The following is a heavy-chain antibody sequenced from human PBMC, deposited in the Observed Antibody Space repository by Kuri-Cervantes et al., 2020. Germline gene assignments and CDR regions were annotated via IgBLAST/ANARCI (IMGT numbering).Heavy chain of an antibody. D-gene: IGHD4-17*01. J-gene: IGHJ4*02. CDR1: GYTFTSYG. Sequence: ASVKVSCKASGYTFTSYGISWVRQAPGQGLEWMGWISAYNGNTNYAQKLQGRVTMTTDKSTSTAYMELSRLRSDDTAVYYCARQDVSTVTLDYWGQGTLVTVSS. V-gene: IGHV1-18*01. CDR2: ISAYNGNT. CDR3: ARQDVSTVTLDY.